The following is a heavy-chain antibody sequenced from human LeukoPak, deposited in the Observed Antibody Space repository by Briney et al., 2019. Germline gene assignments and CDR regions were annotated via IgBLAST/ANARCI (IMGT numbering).Heavy chain of an antibody. CDR3: AKDVFRYYYYYYMDV. CDR2: ISSGSIEI. V-gene: IGHV3-21*04. D-gene: IGHD2/OR15-2a*01. CDR1: EFTFSSYR. Sequence: PGGSLRLSCAASEFTFSSYRMDWVRQAPGKGLEWVASISSGSIEIYYADAVKGRFTISRDNSKNSLYLQMNSLRTEDTALYYCAKDVFRYYYYYYMDVWGEGTTVTVSS. J-gene: IGHJ6*03.